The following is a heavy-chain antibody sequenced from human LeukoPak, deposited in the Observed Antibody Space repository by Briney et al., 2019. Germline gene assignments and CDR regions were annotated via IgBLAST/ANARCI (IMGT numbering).Heavy chain of an antibody. CDR1: GFTFSSYE. CDR3: AELGITMIGGV. CDR2: ISSSGSTI. Sequence: GGSLRLYCAASGFTFSSYEMNWVRQAPGKGLEWVSYISSSGSTIYYADSVKGRFTISRDNAKNSLYLQMNSLRAEDTAVYYCAELGITMIGGVWGKGTTVTIPS. J-gene: IGHJ6*04. D-gene: IGHD3-10*02. V-gene: IGHV3-48*03.